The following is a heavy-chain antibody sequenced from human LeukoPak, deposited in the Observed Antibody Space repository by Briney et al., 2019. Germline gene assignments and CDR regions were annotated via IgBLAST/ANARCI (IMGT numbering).Heavy chain of an antibody. J-gene: IGHJ6*02. CDR2: IKEDGSAK. CDR1: GFIFSSYW. CDR3: VLDMDV. D-gene: IGHD1-1*01. Sequence: PGGALRLSCAASGFIFSSYWMNWVRQAPGKGLEWVANIKEDGSAKYYVDSVKGRFTISRDNAKNSLYLQMNSLRAEDTAVYYCVLDMDVWGQGTTVTVSS. V-gene: IGHV3-7*05.